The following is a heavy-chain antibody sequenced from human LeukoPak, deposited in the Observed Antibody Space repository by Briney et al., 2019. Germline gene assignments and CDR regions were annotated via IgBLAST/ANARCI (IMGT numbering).Heavy chain of an antibody. CDR1: GLTFSSYW. J-gene: IGHJ3*02. V-gene: IGHV3-74*01. Sequence: GGSLRLSCAASGLTFSSYWMHWVRQAPGKGLVWVARLNNDGTITSYADSVKGRFTISRDNAKNTVYLQMNSLRVEDTAMYFCASVRLPGDAFDIWGQGTRVTVSS. CDR3: ASVRLPGDAFDI. CDR2: LNNDGTIT.